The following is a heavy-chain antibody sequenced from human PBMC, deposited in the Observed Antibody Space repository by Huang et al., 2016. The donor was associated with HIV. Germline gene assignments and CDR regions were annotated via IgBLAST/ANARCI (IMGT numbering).Heavy chain of an antibody. CDR3: AREVMISFGGPFDP. CDR2: INHGGNT. V-gene: IGHV4-34*01. CDR1: GGSFSRYY. D-gene: IGHD3-16*01. J-gene: IGHJ5*02. Sequence: QVQLQQWGAGLLKPSETLSLTCAVYGGSFSRYYWNWIRHSPGKGLEWIGQINHGGNTNYNPSLESRVSMSVDTSKNQFSLKLNSVTGADTAMYYCAREVMISFGGPFDPWGQGTLVTVSS.